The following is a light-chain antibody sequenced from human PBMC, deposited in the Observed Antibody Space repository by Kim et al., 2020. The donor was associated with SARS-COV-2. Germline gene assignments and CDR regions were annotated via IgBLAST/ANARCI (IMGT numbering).Light chain of an antibody. Sequence: SITLSCTGTSSDVGGYRYVSWYQQHPGKAPKLMIYDVSNRPSGVSNRFSGSKSGNTASLTISGLQAEDEADYYCSSYTRSSTNYVFGTGTKVTVL. J-gene: IGLJ1*01. CDR2: DVS. V-gene: IGLV2-14*03. CDR3: SSYTRSSTNYV. CDR1: SSDVGGYRY.